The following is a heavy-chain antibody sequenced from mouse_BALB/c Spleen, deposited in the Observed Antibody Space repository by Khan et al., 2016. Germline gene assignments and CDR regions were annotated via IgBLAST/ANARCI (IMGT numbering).Heavy chain of an antibody. D-gene: IGHD2-3*01. V-gene: IGHV14-3*02. J-gene: IGHJ3*01. CDR3: ASDGRFAY. Sequence: VQLQQPGAELVKPGASVKLSCTASGFNIKDTYMHWVKQRPEQGLEWIGRIDPANGNTKYDPKFQGKATITADPSSNTAYLQLSSLTSEDTAVYYCASDGRFAYWSQGTLVTVSA. CDR2: IDPANGNT. CDR1: GFNIKDTY.